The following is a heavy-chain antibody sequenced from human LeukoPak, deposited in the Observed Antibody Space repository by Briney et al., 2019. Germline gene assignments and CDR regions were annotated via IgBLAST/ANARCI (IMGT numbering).Heavy chain of an antibody. CDR2: ISSSSSYI. V-gene: IGHV3-21*01. CDR3: ARDLMGWDLHYFDY. CDR1: GFTFSNYN. J-gene: IGHJ4*02. D-gene: IGHD1-26*01. Sequence: GGSLRLSCAASGFTFSNYNMNWVRQAPGKGLESVSSISSSSSYIYYTDSVKGRFTISRDNAKNSLYLQMHSLRAEDTAVYYCARDLMGWDLHYFDYWGQGTLVTVSS.